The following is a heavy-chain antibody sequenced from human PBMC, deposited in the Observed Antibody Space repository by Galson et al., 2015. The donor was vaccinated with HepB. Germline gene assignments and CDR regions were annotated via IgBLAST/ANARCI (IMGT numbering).Heavy chain of an antibody. D-gene: IGHD3-3*01. J-gene: IGHJ3*01. CDR1: GFSFSDAW. CDR2: IKSRTDGGTT. Sequence: SLRLSCAASGFSFSDAWMSWVRQAPGKGLEWVGRIKSRTDGGTTDFGAPVKGRCSISRDDSKNTLFLQMSSLTIEDTAVYYCTTDWSLGDFWSASLGGVAFDFWGQGTMVTVSS. CDR3: TTDWSLGDFWSASLGGVAFDF. V-gene: IGHV3-15*01.